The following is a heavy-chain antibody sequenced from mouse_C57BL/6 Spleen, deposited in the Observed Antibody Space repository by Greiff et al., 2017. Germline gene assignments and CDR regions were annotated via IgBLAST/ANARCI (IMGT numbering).Heavy chain of an antibody. Sequence: VQLQQSGPELVKPGASVKISCKASGYTFTDYYMNWVKQSHGKSLEWIGDINPNNGGTSYNQKFKGKATLTVDKSSSTAYMELRSLTSEDSAVYYCARRWLLSYFDFWGTGTTVTVSS. D-gene: IGHD2-3*01. CDR1: GYTFTDYY. CDR3: ARRWLLSYFDF. J-gene: IGHJ1*03. V-gene: IGHV1-26*01. CDR2: INPNNGGT.